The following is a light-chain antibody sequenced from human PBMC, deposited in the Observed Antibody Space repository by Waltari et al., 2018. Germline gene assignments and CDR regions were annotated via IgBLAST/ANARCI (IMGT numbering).Light chain of an antibody. Sequence: EIVMTQSPATLSVSPGERATLSCRASQSVSSNLAWYQQKPGQAPSPLIYGASTRATGIPARFSGSGSGTEFTLTISSLQSEDFAVDYCQQYNNWSFTFGPGTKVDIK. CDR1: QSVSSN. CDR3: QQYNNWSFT. J-gene: IGKJ3*01. CDR2: GAS. V-gene: IGKV3-15*01.